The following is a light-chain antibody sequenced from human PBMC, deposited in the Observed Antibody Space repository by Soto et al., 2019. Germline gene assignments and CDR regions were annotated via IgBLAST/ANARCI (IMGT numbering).Light chain of an antibody. CDR3: QQYNKWPQT. Sequence: EIVMTPSPATLSVSPEEAASRACRASQSAGNFLAWYQQKPGQAPRLLIYSASTRATGIPAKFSGSGSGTEFTLTISSLQSEDFAVYYCQQYNKWPQTFGQGTKVDI. CDR1: QSAGNF. CDR2: SAS. J-gene: IGKJ1*01. V-gene: IGKV3-15*01.